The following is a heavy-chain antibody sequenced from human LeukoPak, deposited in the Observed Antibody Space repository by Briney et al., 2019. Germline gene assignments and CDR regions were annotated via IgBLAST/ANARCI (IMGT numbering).Heavy chain of an antibody. J-gene: IGHJ3*02. Sequence: ASVKVSCKASGYTFTSYYVHWVRQAPGQGLEWMGIINPSGGSTSYAQKFQGRVTMTRDTSTSTVYMELSSLRSEDTAVYYCASPIIAKDDAFDIWGQGTMVTVSS. D-gene: IGHD3-10*01. V-gene: IGHV1-46*01. CDR3: ASPIIAKDDAFDI. CDR2: INPSGGST. CDR1: GYTFTSYY.